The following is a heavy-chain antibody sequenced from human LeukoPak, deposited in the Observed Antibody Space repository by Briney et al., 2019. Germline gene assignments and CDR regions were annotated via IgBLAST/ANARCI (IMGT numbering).Heavy chain of an antibody. CDR2: INPSGGST. Sequence: ASVKVSCKASGYTFTSYYMHWVRQAPGQVLEWMGIINPSGGSTSYAQKFQGRVTMTRDTSTSTVYMELSSLRSEDTAVYYCARGYPDFCGGDCYDAFDIWGQGTMVTVSS. CDR1: GYTFTSYY. J-gene: IGHJ3*02. V-gene: IGHV1-46*01. D-gene: IGHD2-21*02. CDR3: ARGYPDFCGGDCYDAFDI.